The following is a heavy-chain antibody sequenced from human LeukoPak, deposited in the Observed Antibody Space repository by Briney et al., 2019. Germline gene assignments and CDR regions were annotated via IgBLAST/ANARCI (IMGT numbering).Heavy chain of an antibody. J-gene: IGHJ6*02. Sequence: ASVKVSCKASGYTFTGYYMHWVRQAPGQGLEWMGRINPNSGGTNYAQKFQGRVTMTRDTSISTAYMELSRLRSDDTAVYYCARDATLWGSSYYGMDVWGQGTTVTVSS. CDR3: ARDATLWGSSYYGMDV. V-gene: IGHV1-2*06. CDR1: GYTFTGYY. D-gene: IGHD3-16*01. CDR2: INPNSGGT.